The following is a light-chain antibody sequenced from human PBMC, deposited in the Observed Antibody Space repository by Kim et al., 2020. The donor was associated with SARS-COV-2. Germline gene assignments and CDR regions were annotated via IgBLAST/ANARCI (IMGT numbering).Light chain of an antibody. CDR3: QQGSNWPLS. CDR2: DAS. V-gene: IGKV3-11*01. CDR1: QSVSSY. J-gene: IGKJ4*01. Sequence: ETVLTQSPATLSLSPGERATLSCRASQSVSSYLAWYQQKPGQAPRLLIYDASNRATGIPARFSGGGSGTDFTLTITSLEPEDFAVYYCQQGSNWPLSFGGGTKLEI.